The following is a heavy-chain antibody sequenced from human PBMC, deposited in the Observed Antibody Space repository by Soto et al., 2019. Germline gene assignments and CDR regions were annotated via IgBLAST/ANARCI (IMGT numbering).Heavy chain of an antibody. CDR3: ARDSKAAAGMGYYYYYMDV. Sequence: GASVKVSCKASGYTFTGYYMHWVRQAPGQGLEWMGWINPNSGGTNYAQKFQGWVTMTRDTSISTAYMELSRLRSDDTAVYYCARDSKAAAGMGYYYYYMDVWGKGTTVTSP. CDR1: GYTFTGYY. V-gene: IGHV1-2*04. D-gene: IGHD6-13*01. CDR2: INPNSGGT. J-gene: IGHJ6*03.